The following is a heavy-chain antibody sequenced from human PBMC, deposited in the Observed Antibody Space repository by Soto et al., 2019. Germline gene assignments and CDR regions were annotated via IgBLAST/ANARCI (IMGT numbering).Heavy chain of an antibody. Sequence: SETLSLTCTVSGGSISSYYWSWIRQPPGKGLEWIGYIYYSGSTNYNPSLKSRVTISVDTSKNQFSLKLSSVTAADTAVYYCARGGVGYYYGMDVWGQGTTVTVSS. CDR1: GGSISSYY. J-gene: IGHJ6*02. CDR2: IYYSGST. V-gene: IGHV4-59*01. CDR3: ARGGVGYYYGMDV. D-gene: IGHD3-3*01.